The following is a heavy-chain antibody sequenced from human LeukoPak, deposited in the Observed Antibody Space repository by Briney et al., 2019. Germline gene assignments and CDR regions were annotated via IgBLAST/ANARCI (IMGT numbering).Heavy chain of an antibody. D-gene: IGHD5-18*01. CDR3: ARHLWLSGNDY. CDR2: ISSSGSTK. V-gene: IGHV3-48*03. J-gene: IGHJ4*02. Sequence: GGSLRLSCAASGFTFSSYEMNWVRQAPGKGLEWVSYISSSGSTKYYADSVKGRFTISRDNAKNSLYLQMDNLRAEDTAVYYCARHLWLSGNDYWGQGTLVTVSS. CDR1: GFTFSSYE.